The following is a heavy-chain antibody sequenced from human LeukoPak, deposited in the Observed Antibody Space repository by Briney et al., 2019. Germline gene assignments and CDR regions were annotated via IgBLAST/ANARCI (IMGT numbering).Heavy chain of an antibody. J-gene: IGHJ6*02. V-gene: IGHV1-8*01. CDR1: GYTFTSYD. D-gene: IGHD3-22*01. CDR3: ARGREYYDSSGYYYYYYGMDV. CDR2: MNPNSGNT. Sequence: ASVQVSCTASGYTFTSYDINWVRQATGQGLEWMGWMNPNSGNTGYAQKFQGRVTMTRNTSISTAYMELSSLRSEDTAVYYCARGREYYDSSGYYYYYYGMDVWGQGTTVTVSS.